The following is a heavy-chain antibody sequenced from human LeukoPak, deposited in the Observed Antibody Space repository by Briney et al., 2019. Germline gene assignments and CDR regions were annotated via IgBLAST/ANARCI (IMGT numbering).Heavy chain of an antibody. D-gene: IGHD6-13*01. Sequence: PPGGSLRLSCAASEFTFSNYEMNWVRQAPGKGLEWVSYITSSGSTIFYADSVKGRFTISRDNAKNSLYLQMNSLRAEDTAVYYCASDPCIAAAGTYCYFGMDVWGQGTTVTVSS. CDR3: ASDPCIAAAGTYCYFGMDV. CDR1: EFTFSNYE. V-gene: IGHV3-48*03. CDR2: ITSSGSTI. J-gene: IGHJ6*02.